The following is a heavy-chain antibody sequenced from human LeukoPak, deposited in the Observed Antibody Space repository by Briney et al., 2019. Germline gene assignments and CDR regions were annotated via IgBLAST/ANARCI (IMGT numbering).Heavy chain of an antibody. CDR3: ASETNYDILTGYH. J-gene: IGHJ5*02. CDR1: GGTFSSYA. CDR2: IIPILGIA. V-gene: IGHV1-69*04. Sequence: SVKVSCKASGGTFSSYAISWVRQAPGRGLEWMGRIIPILGIANYAQKFQGRVTITADKSTSTAYMELSSLRSEDTAVYYCASETNYDILTGYHWGQGTLVTVSS. D-gene: IGHD3-9*01.